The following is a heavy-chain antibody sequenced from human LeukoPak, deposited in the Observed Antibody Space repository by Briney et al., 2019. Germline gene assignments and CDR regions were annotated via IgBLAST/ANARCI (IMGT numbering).Heavy chain of an antibody. J-gene: IGHJ4*02. CDR2: ISKDGSRK. V-gene: IGHV3-30*18. D-gene: IGHD1-26*01. CDR3: AKDHKRTGSGSYYNSRYFDY. CDR1: GFTFSRHG. Sequence: PGRSWRLSGAPSGFTFSRHGRHWVRQAPGKGLEWVAIISKDGSRKYYAHSVKGRFTISRDNSKNTPYLQMNSLRAEDTAVYYCAKDHKRTGSGSYYNSRYFDYWGQGTLVTVSS.